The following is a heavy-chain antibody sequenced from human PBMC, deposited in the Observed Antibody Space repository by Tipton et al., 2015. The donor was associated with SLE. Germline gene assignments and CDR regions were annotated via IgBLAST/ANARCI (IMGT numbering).Heavy chain of an antibody. D-gene: IGHD6-13*01. Sequence: SLRLSCSASGFTFSTYGMHWVRQAPGKGPEWVALIWYDGDNKYYADSGKGRFTISRDTSKNTVYLQMNSLRPEDTAMYYCAKSRTAAGMDSAVWSFDLWGRGTLVTVSS. J-gene: IGHJ2*01. CDR1: GFTFSTYG. V-gene: IGHV3-33*08. CDR3: AKSRTAAGMDSAVWSFDL. CDR2: IWYDGDNK.